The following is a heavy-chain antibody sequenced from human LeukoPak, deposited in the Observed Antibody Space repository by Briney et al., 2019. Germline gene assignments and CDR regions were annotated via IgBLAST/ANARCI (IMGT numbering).Heavy chain of an antibody. CDR3: AKSGGGSYGP. Sequence: PGGSLRLSCAASGFTFSSYEMNWVRQAPGKGLEWVSYISSSGSTIYYADSVKGRFTISRDNSKNTLYLQMNSLRAEDTAVYYCAKSGGGSYGPWGQGTLVTVSS. V-gene: IGHV3-48*03. D-gene: IGHD1-26*01. J-gene: IGHJ5*02. CDR2: ISSSGSTI. CDR1: GFTFSSYE.